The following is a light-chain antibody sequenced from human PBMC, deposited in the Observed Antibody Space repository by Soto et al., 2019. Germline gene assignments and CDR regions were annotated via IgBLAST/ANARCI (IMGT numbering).Light chain of an antibody. Sequence: EVVMTQSPLSLPVTLGQPASISCRSSQSLVNSDGNTYLNWFHQRPGQSPRRLIYKVSNRDSGVPDRFRGSGSGTDVTLRISRVEAEDVGVYFCMQGSHWHRTFGQGTRVEIK. CDR3: MQGSHWHRT. V-gene: IGKV2-30*01. CDR2: KVS. J-gene: IGKJ1*01. CDR1: QSLVNSDGNTY.